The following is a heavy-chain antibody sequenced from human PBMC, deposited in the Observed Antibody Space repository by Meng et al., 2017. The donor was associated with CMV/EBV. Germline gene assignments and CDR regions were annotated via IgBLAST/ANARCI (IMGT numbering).Heavy chain of an antibody. CDR2: IIPILGIA. CDR1: GGTFSSYA. CDR3: ARAPPYYYGSGSYTDRFDI. D-gene: IGHD3-10*01. V-gene: IGHV1-69*10. Sequence: SVKVSCKASGGTFSSYAISWVRQAPGQGLEWMGGIIPILGIANYAQKFQGRVTITADKSTSTAYMELSGLRSEDTAVYYCARAPPYYYGSGSYTDRFDIWGQGTMVTVSS. J-gene: IGHJ3*02.